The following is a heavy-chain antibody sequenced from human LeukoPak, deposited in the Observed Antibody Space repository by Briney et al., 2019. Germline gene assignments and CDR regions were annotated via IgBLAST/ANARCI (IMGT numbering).Heavy chain of an antibody. J-gene: IGHJ6*02. V-gene: IGHV4-59*08. CDR3: ARHGPLYEYFYYNMDV. CDR1: GXSISSYY. D-gene: IGHD5/OR15-5a*01. Sequence: SETLSLTCTVSGXSISSYYWSWIRQPPGKGQEWIGYIYYSGSTDYNPSLKSRVTISVDTSKNQFSLKLSSVTAADTAVYYCARHGPLYEYFYYNMDVWGQGTTVTVSS. CDR2: IYYSGST.